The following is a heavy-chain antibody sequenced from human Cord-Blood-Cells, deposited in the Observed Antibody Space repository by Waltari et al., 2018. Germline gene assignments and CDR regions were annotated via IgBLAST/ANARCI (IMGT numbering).Heavy chain of an antibody. CDR1: GGSISSSSYY. CDR3: AREIRLSIAARPDSWYFDL. V-gene: IGHV4-39*02. Sequence: QLQLQESGPGLVKPSETLSLTCTVSGGSISSSSYYWGWIRQPPGKGLEWIGSIYYSGSTYYNPSLKSRVTISVDTSKNQFSLKLSSVTAADTAVYYCAREIRLSIAARPDSWYFDLWGRGTLVTVSS. CDR2: IYYSGST. D-gene: IGHD6-6*01. J-gene: IGHJ2*01.